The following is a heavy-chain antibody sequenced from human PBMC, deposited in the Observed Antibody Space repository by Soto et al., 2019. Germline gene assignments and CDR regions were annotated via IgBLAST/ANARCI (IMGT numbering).Heavy chain of an antibody. D-gene: IGHD5-18*01. CDR2: IYYSGST. J-gene: IGHJ6*03. V-gene: IGHV4-59*01. CDR3: AREKYGYGPQHYYYYMDV. Sequence: SETLSLTCTVSGGSISSYYWSWIRQPPGKGLEWIGYIYYSGSTNYNPSLKSRVTISVDTSKNQFSLKLSSVTAADTAVYYCAREKYGYGPQHYYYYMDVWGKGTTVTVSS. CDR1: GGSISSYY.